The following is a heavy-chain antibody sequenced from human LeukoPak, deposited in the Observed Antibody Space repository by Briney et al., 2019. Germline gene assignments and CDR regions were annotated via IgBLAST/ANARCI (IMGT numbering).Heavy chain of an antibody. Sequence: SETLSLTCAVYGGSFSGYYWSWIRQPPGKGLEWIGEINHSGSTNYNPSLKSRVTISVDTSKNQFSLKLSSVTAADTAVYYCARDVYSAHDGLWGQGTLVTVSS. V-gene: IGHV4-34*01. J-gene: IGHJ4*02. CDR1: GGSFSGYY. D-gene: IGHD5-12*01. CDR3: ARDVYSAHDGL. CDR2: INHSGST.